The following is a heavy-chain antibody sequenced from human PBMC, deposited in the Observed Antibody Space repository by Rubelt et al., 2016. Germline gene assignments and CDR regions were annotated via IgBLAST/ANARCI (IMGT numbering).Heavy chain of an antibody. CDR1: GFTFSSYA. Sequence: VQLVESGGGVVQPGRSLRLSCAASGFTFSSYAMTWVRQAPGKGLEWVSVITGNSVGTYYADSVKGRFTISRENSQNTLFLQMNNLRAEDTAVYYCANNLGKYNSASGTSWGQGTLVTVSS. D-gene: IGHD3-10*01. CDR2: ITGNSVGT. V-gene: IGHV3-23*04. CDR3: ANNLGKYNSASGTS. J-gene: IGHJ5*02.